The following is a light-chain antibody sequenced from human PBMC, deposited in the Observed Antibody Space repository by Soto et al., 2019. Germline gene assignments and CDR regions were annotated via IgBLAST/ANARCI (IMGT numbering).Light chain of an antibody. CDR1: QSVSSN. V-gene: IGKV3-15*01. CDR2: GAS. Sequence: EVVMTQSPATLSVSPGERATLSCRASQSVSSNLAWYQQKHGQAPRLLIYGASTRATGIPARFSGSGSGTEFTLTISSLQPDDFATYYCQQYNSYSGWTFGQGTKVDIK. CDR3: QQYNSYSGWT. J-gene: IGKJ1*01.